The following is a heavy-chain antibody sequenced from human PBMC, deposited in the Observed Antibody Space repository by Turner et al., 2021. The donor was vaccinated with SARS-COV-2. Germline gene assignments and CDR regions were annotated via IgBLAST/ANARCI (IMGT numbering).Heavy chain of an antibody. CDR1: GYTLTELY. CDR3: ATGYQLRVNWFDP. CDR2: FDPEDGET. J-gene: IGHJ5*02. Sequence: QVQLVQSGAEVKKPGASVKVSGKISGYTLTELYMYWVRQAPGKGLEWMGGFDPEDGETIYAQNFQGRVTMTEDTSTDTAYMELSSLRSEDTAVYFCATGYQLRVNWFDPWGQGTLVTVSS. D-gene: IGHD2-2*01. V-gene: IGHV1-24*01.